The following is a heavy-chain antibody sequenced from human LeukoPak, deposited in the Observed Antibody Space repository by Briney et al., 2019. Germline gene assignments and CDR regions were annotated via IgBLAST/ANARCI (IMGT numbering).Heavy chain of an antibody. V-gene: IGHV4-28*03. CDR1: GYSITSSSW. CDR3: ARETRTYGMDV. CDR2: IYHSGTT. Sequence: SDTLSLTCAVSGYSITSSSWWGWIRQPPGKGLEWIGYIYHSGTTYYNPSLQSRVTMSVDTSKNQFSLKLSSVTAADTAVYYCARETRTYGMDVWGQGTTVTVSS. J-gene: IGHJ6*02.